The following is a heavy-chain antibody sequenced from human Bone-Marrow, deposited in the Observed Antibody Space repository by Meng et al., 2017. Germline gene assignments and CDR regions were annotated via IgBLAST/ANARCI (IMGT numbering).Heavy chain of an antibody. V-gene: IGHV1-69*13. CDR1: GGTFSSYA. J-gene: IGHJ5*02. D-gene: IGHD2-15*01. CDR3: ARGPCSGGSCYVGNWFDP. CDR2: IIPIFGTA. Sequence: SVKVSCKASGGTFSSYAISWVRQAPGQGLEWMGGIIPIFGTANYAQKFQGRVTITADESTSTAYMELRSLRSDDTAVYYCARGPCSGGSCYVGNWFDPWGQGTLVTVSS.